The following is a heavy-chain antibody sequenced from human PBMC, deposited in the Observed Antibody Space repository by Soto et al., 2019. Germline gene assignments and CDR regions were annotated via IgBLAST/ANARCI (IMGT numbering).Heavy chain of an antibody. Sequence: GGSLRLSCAASGFTVSSNYMSWVRQAPGKGLEWVSVIYSGGSTYYADSVKGRFTISRDNSKNTLYLQMNSLRAEDTAVYYCARDTRYYYDSSGYSKWGQGTLVTVSS. CDR2: IYSGGST. J-gene: IGHJ4*02. V-gene: IGHV3-53*01. CDR3: ARDTRYYYDSSGYSK. CDR1: GFTVSSNY. D-gene: IGHD3-22*01.